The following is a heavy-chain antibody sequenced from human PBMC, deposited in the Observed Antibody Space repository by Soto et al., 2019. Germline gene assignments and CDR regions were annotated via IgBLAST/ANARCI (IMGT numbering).Heavy chain of an antibody. J-gene: IGHJ6*02. Sequence: ASVKVSCKASGYAFISYGISWVRQAPGQGLEWMGWTTAYNGNTIYAQKFQDRVTMTTDTSTSTVYMELRSLRSDDMAVYYCARGRYCSRTSCDVDIIDVWGQGTTVTVSS. CDR1: GYAFISYG. CDR3: ARGRYCSRTSCDVDIIDV. CDR2: TTAYNGNT. D-gene: IGHD2-2*01. V-gene: IGHV1-18*03.